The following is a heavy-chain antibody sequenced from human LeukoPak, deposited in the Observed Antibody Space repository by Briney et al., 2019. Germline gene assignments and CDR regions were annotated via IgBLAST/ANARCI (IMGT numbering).Heavy chain of an antibody. CDR2: INPNSGGT. D-gene: IGHD3-10*01. J-gene: IGHJ4*02. CDR3: ARDSVTMVRGTGDY. Sequence: ASVKVSCKASGYTFTDYYMHWVRQAPGQGLEWMGWINPNSGGTNYAQKFQGRVTMTRDTSISTAYMELSRLRSDDTAVYYCARDSVTMVRGTGDYWGQGTLVTVSS. V-gene: IGHV1-2*02. CDR1: GYTFTDYY.